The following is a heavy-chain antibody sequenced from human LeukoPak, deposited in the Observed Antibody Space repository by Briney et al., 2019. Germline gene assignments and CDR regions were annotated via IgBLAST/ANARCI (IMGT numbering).Heavy chain of an antibody. J-gene: IGHJ4*02. V-gene: IGHV3-9*01. D-gene: IGHD4-17*01. Sequence: GRSLRLSCAASGSTFDDYAMHWVRQAPGKGLEWVSGISWNSRSIGYADSVKGRFTISRDNAKNSLYLQMNSLRAEDTALYYCAKDMGAYGDYIGFDYWGQGTLVTVSS. CDR1: GSTFDDYA. CDR3: AKDMGAYGDYIGFDY. CDR2: ISWNSRSI.